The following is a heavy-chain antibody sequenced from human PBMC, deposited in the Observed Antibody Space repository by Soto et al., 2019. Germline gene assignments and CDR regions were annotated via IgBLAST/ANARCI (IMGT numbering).Heavy chain of an antibody. CDR1: GDTFSFYS. CDR3: ATSYGSGYRAFDY. D-gene: IGHD3-10*01. J-gene: IGHJ4*02. V-gene: IGHV1-69*04. Sequence: QVQLVQSGAEVKRPGSSVKVSCKASGDTFSFYSINWVRQAPGLGLEWMGRVNPILSMSNYAQRFQGRVTMTADKSTSTAYMELCGLRSDNTAMYYCATSYGSGYRAFDYWGQGALLTVSS. CDR2: VNPILSMS.